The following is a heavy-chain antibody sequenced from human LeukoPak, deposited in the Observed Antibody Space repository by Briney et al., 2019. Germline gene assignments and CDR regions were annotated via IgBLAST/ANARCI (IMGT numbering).Heavy chain of an antibody. V-gene: IGHV1-3*01. CDR2: INAGNGNT. Sequence: ASVEVSCKASGYTFTSYAMHWVRQAPGQRLEWMGWINAGNGNTKYSQKFQGRVTITRDTSASTAYMELSSLRSEDTAVYYCATQDIVVVPAAPFNYYYYGMDVWGKGTTVTVSS. CDR3: ATQDIVVVPAAPFNYYYYGMDV. J-gene: IGHJ6*04. CDR1: GYTFTSYA. D-gene: IGHD2-2*01.